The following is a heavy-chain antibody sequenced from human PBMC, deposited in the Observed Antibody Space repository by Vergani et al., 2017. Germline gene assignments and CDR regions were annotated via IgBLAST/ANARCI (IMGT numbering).Heavy chain of an antibody. CDR2: MNPNSGNT. J-gene: IGHJ6*03. CDR3: ARDRVGSCWYDPAYYMDV. CDR1: GYTFSSYD. D-gene: IGHD6-13*01. V-gene: IGHV1-8*01. Sequence: QVQLVQSGAEVKKPGASVKVSCKASGYTFSSYDINWVRQATGQGLEWMGWMNPNSGNTGYAQKLQGRVTMTRNTSIRTAYMELSSLRSEDTAVYYCARDRVGSCWYDPAYYMDVWGKGTTVTVSS.